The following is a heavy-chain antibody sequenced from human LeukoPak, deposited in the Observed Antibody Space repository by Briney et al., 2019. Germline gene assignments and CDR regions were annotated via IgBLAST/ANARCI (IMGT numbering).Heavy chain of an antibody. CDR1: GYTFTSYD. CDR3: ARGYDFWSGYGVYYYGMDV. J-gene: IGHJ6*02. D-gene: IGHD3-3*01. V-gene: IGHV1-8*01. CDR2: MNPNSGNT. Sequence: ASLKVSCKASGYTFTSYDINWVRQATGQGLEWMGWMNPNSGNTGYAQKFQGRVTMTRNTSISTAYMELSSLRSEDTAVYYCARGYDFWSGYGVYYYGMDVWGQGTTVTVSS.